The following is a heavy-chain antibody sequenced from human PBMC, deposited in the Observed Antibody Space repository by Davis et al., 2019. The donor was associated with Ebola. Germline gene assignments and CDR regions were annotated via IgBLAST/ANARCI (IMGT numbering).Heavy chain of an antibody. V-gene: IGHV3-64*01. Sequence: PGGSLRLSCAASGFTFNYYAMHWVRQAPGKGLEHVSAIIGNGGTAYYANSVKGRFTISRDNSKNTLYLQMNSLRAEDTAVYYCARDSFTNAEYLQEWGQGTLVTVSS. CDR2: IIGNGGTA. D-gene: IGHD3-3*01. CDR3: ARDSFTNAEYLQE. CDR1: GFTFNYYA. J-gene: IGHJ1*01.